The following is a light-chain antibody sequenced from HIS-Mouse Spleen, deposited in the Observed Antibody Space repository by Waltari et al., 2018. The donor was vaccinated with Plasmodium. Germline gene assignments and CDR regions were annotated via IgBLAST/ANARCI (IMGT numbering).Light chain of an antibody. CDR3: QSADSSGTYWV. CDR1: AFPNQY. J-gene: IGLJ3*02. Sequence: SYELTQPPSVSGSPGQTAMITCSGDAFPNQYASWYQQKPGQAPVLVIYKDSERPSGIPERFSGSSSGTTVTLTISGVQAEDEADYYCQSADSSGTYWVFGGGTKLTVL. V-gene: IGLV3-25*03. CDR2: KDS.